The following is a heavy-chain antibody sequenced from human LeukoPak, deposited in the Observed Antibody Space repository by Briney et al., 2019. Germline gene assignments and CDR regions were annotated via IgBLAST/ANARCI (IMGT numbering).Heavy chain of an antibody. J-gene: IGHJ4*02. D-gene: IGHD2-2*01. V-gene: IGHV4-34*01. CDR3: ARQVEVFNYFDY. Sequence: TPSETLSLTCAVYGGSFSGYYWNWIRQPPGKGLEWIGEINHSGSTDYNPSLKGRVTISVDTSKNQFSLKLSSVTAADTALYYCARQVEVFNYFDYWGQGMRVTVSS. CDR1: GGSFSGYY. CDR2: INHSGST.